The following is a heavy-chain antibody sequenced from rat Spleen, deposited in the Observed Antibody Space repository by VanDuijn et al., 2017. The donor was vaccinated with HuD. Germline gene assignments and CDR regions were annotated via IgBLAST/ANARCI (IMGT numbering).Heavy chain of an antibody. D-gene: IGHD1-4*01. CDR3: ARPNYPGFNYFDY. V-gene: IGHV5-29*01. Sequence: EVQLVESDGGLVQPGRSLKLSCAASGFTFSDYYMTWVRQAPTKGLEWVATVTYDGSVTYYRDSVKGRFTISRDNAKSTLYLQMDSLRSEDTATYYCARPNYPGFNYFDYWGQGVMVTVSS. CDR1: GFTFSDYY. CDR2: VTYDGSVT. J-gene: IGHJ2*01.